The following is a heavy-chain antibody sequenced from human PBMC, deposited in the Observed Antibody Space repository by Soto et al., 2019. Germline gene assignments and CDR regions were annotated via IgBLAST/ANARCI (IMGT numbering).Heavy chain of an antibody. CDR2: IYYSGST. CDR3: ARRVAATISYFDY. CDR1: GGSISSSSYY. V-gene: IGHV4-39*01. Sequence: SETLSLTCTVSGGSISSSSYYWGWIRQPPGKGLEWIGSIYYSGSTYYNPSLKSRVTISVDTSKNQFSLKLSSVTAADTAVYYCARRVAATISYFDYWGQGTLVTVSS. J-gene: IGHJ4*02. D-gene: IGHD5-12*01.